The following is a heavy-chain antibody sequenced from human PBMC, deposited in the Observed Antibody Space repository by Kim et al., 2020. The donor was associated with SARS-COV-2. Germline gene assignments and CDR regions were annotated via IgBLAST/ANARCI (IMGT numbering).Heavy chain of an antibody. J-gene: IGHJ5*02. V-gene: IGHV4-59*01. CDR1: GGSISSYY. Sequence: SETLSLTCTVSGGSISSYYWSWIRQPPGKGLEWIGYIYYSGRTNYNPSLKSRVTISVDTSKNQFSLKLSSVTAADTAVYYCARAGLELQYNWFDPWGQGTLVTVSS. CDR2: IYYSGRT. D-gene: IGHD1-7*01. CDR3: ARAGLELQYNWFDP.